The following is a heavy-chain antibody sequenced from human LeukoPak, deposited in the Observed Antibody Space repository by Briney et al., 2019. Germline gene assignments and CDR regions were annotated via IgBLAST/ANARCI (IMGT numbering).Heavy chain of an antibody. Sequence: GGSLRLSCAASGFTFSSYWMTWVRQAPVKGLEWVASINQDGSGNYYVDSVKGRFTISRDNAENSLYLQMSSLRVEDTAVYFCARDIVVLPAAIGDSWGQGTLATVSS. J-gene: IGHJ5*01. CDR3: ARDIVVLPAAIGDS. CDR2: INQDGSGN. CDR1: GFTFSSYW. D-gene: IGHD2-2*02. V-gene: IGHV3-7*01.